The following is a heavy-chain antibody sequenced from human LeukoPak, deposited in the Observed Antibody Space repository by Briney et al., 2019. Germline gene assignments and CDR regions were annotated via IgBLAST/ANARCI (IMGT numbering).Heavy chain of an antibody. CDR3: ARDATRGGDFDY. V-gene: IGHV3-7*01. D-gene: IGHD2-21*01. Sequence: GGSLRLSCAASGFTFSSYAMSWVRQAPGKGLEWVANINQGGSGKYFVDSVKGRFTISRDNGKNSLYLQMNSLRADDTAVYYCARDATRGGDFDYWGQGTLVTVSS. J-gene: IGHJ4*02. CDR2: INQGGSGK. CDR1: GFTFSSYA.